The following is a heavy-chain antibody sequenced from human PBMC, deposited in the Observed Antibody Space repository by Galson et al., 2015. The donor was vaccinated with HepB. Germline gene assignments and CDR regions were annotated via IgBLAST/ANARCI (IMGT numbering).Heavy chain of an antibody. Sequence: PALVKPTQTLTLTCTFSGFSLSTSGMCVSWIRQPPGKALEWLARIDWDDDKYYSTSLKTRLTISKDTSKNQVVLTMTNMDPVDTATYYCARISAVGATGYFDLWGRGTLVTVSS. CDR3: ARISAVGATGYFDL. D-gene: IGHD1-26*01. J-gene: IGHJ2*01. CDR1: GFSLSTSGMC. V-gene: IGHV2-70*11. CDR2: IDWDDDK.